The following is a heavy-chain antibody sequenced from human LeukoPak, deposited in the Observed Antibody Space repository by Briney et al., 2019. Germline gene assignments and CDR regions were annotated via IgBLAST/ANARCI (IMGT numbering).Heavy chain of an antibody. V-gene: IGHV3-23*01. CDR2: ISGSGGST. CDR1: GFTFSSYG. CDR3: ARLNSGDILTGATGKLDY. J-gene: IGHJ4*02. Sequence: PGGSLRLSCAASGFTFSSYGMSWVRQAPGKGLEWVSAISGSGGSTYYADSVKGRFTISRDNSKNTLYLQMNSLRAEDTAVYYCARLNSGDILTGATGKLDYWGQGTLVTVSS. D-gene: IGHD3-9*01.